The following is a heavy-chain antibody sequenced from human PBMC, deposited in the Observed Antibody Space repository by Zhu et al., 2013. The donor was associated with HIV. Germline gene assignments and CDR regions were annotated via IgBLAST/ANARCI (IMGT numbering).Heavy chain of an antibody. CDR1: GGTFSSYA. Sequence: QVQLVQSGAEVKKPGSSVKVSCKASGGTFSSYAISWVRQAPGQGLEWMGGIIPIFGTANYAQKFQGRVTITADESTSTAYMELSSLRSEDTAVYYCARAPWTYSSSWSGEVYYFDYWGQGTLVTVSS. V-gene: IGHV1-69*01. J-gene: IGHJ4*02. D-gene: IGHD6-13*01. CDR3: ARAPWTYSSSWSGEVYYFDY. CDR2: IIPIFGTA.